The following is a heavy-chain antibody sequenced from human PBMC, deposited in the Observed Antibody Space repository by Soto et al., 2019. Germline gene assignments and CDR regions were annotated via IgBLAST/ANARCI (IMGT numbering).Heavy chain of an antibody. Sequence: SETLSLTCAVSSGFISSNWWSWVRQPPGKGLEWIGEIYHSGSTNYNLSLNSRVTISVDKSKNHFSLDLSYVTAADTAVYYCSSQTYSYAWHHWGQGIQVTVSS. J-gene: IGHJ5*02. V-gene: IGHV4-4*02. CDR3: SSQTYSYAWHH. D-gene: IGHD3-16*01. CDR2: IYHSGST. CDR1: SGFISSNW.